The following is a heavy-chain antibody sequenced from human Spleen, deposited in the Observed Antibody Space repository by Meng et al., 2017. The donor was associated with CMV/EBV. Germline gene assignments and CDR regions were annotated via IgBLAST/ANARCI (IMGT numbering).Heavy chain of an antibody. CDR1: RFAFSTYG. V-gene: IGHV3-30*02. J-gene: IGHJ4*02. CDR2: IWYDGSSR. D-gene: IGHD4-17*01. Sequence: GGSLRLSCAASRFAFSTYGMHWVRQAPGKGLEWAAFIWYDGSSRSYPDSVKGRFTVSRDNSRNTLYLQMNRLRTEDTAVYYCARDDLYGDFDFDFWGQGTLVTVSS. CDR3: ARDDLYGDFDFDF.